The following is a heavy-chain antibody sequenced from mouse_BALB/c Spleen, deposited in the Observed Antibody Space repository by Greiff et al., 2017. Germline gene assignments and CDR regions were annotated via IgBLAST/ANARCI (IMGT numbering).Heavy chain of an antibody. Sequence: VQLKESGGDLVKPGGSLKLSCAASGFTFSSYAMSWVRQTPEKRLEWVASISSGGSTYYPDSVKGRFTISRDNARNILYLQMSSLRSEDTAMYYCARESTTALFDYWGQGTTLTVSS. CDR3: ARESTTALFDY. V-gene: IGHV5-6-5*01. D-gene: IGHD1-2*01. CDR2: ISSGGST. CDR1: GFTFSSYA. J-gene: IGHJ2*01.